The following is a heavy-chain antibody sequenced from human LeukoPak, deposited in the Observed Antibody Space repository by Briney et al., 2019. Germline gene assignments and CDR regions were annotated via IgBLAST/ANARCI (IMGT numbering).Heavy chain of an antibody. CDR1: GFTFDDYG. J-gene: IGHJ4*02. V-gene: IGHV3-20*04. D-gene: IGHD3-10*01. Sequence: SGGSLRLSCAASGFTFDDYGMSWVRQAPGKGLEWVSGINGNGGSRGYADSVKGRFTISRDNAKNYLYLQMNSLRPEDTAFYYCARDKYYYGSGLDYWGQGTLVTVSS. CDR2: INGNGGSR. CDR3: ARDKYYYGSGLDY.